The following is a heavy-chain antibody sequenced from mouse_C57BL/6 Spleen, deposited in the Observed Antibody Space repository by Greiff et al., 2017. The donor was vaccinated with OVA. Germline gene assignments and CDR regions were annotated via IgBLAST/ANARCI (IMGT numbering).Heavy chain of an antibody. CDR1: GYTFTDYN. D-gene: IGHD1-1*01. J-gene: IGHJ3*01. CDR3: ARSNYGSGFAY. V-gene: IGHV1-18*01. CDR2: INPNNGGT. Sequence: VQLQQSGPELVKPGASVKIPCKASGYTFTDYNMDWVKQSHGKSLEWIGDINPNNGGTIYNQKFKGKATLTVDKSSNTAYMELRSLTSEDTAVYYCARSNYGSGFAYWGQGTLVTVSA.